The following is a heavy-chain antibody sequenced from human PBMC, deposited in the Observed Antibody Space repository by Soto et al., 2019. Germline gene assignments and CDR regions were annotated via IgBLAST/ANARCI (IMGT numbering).Heavy chain of an antibody. CDR1: GGTFSRNT. J-gene: IGHJ4*02. CDR2: IIPIFATP. CDR3: ARQFDNDSSGYYYAY. D-gene: IGHD3-22*01. Sequence: QVQLVQSGAEVKKPGSSVKVSCKASGGTFSRNTFSWVRQAPGQGLEWMGGIIPIFATPNYAQKFQGRVSITADESTSTVCMDLSSLRADDTAVYYCARQFDNDSSGYYYAYWGQGTLVTVSS. V-gene: IGHV1-69*01.